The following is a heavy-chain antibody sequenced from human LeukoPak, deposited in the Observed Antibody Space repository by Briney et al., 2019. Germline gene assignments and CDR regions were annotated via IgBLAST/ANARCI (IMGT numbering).Heavy chain of an antibody. V-gene: IGHV3-30*03. D-gene: IGHD6-13*01. Sequence: GGSLRLSCAASGFTFSSYGMHWVRQAPGKGLEWVAVISYDGSNKYYADSVKGRFTISRDNSRNTLYLQMNSLRAEDTAVYYCAYSSSWPKPFDYWRQGTLVTVSS. J-gene: IGHJ4*02. CDR2: ISYDGSNK. CDR3: AYSSSWPKPFDY. CDR1: GFTFSSYG.